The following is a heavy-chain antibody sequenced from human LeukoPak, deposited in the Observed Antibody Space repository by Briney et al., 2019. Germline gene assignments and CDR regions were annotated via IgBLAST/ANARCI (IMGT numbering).Heavy chain of an antibody. Sequence: PGRSLRLSCAASGFTFSSYGMHWVRQAPGKGLEWVAVISHDGSNKYYADSVKGRFTISRDNSKNTLYLQMNSLRAEDTAVYYCAKDKGSYGSGSYLCYFDYWGQGTLVTVSS. CDR1: GFTFSSYG. J-gene: IGHJ4*02. CDR3: AKDKGSYGSGSYLCYFDY. D-gene: IGHD3-10*01. V-gene: IGHV3-30*18. CDR2: ISHDGSNK.